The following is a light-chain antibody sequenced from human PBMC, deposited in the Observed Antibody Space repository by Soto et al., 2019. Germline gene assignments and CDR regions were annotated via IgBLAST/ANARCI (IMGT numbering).Light chain of an antibody. V-gene: IGKV1-12*02. CDR2: AAS. Sequence: DIQMTQSPSSVSASVGDRVTITCRASPGISSWLAWYQQKPGKAPKLLIYAASSLQSGVPSRFSGSGSGTDFPLPISSLQPEDFATYYCQQANSFPFPFGPGTKGHI. CDR3: QQANSFPFP. CDR1: PGISSW. J-gene: IGKJ3*01.